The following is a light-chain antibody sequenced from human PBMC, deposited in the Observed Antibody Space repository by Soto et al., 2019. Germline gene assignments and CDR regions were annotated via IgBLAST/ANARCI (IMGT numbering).Light chain of an antibody. CDR3: QQYTSSLIT. CDR2: GAS. CDR1: QSVSDN. J-gene: IGKJ5*01. Sequence: EIVMTQSPGTLSVSPGERATLSCRASQSVSDNLAWYQQKPGQAPRLLIYGASTRATGIPARFSGTGSGTEFTLTISRLEPEDFAVYYCQQYTSSLITFGQGTRLEI. V-gene: IGKV3-15*01.